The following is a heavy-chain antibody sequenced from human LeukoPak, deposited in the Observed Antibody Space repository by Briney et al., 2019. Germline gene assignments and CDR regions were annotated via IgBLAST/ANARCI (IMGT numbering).Heavy chain of an antibody. V-gene: IGHV3-30*18. D-gene: IGHD1-26*01. J-gene: IGHJ6*02. CDR3: AKGRVGANGYYYYGMDV. CDR1: GFTFSSFS. Sequence: GGSLRLSCAATGFTFSSFSMHWVRQAPGKGLEWVAVTSYDGSNRYYADSVKGRFTISRDNSKNTLYLQMNSLRTEDTAVYYCAKGRVGANGYYYYGMDVWGQGTTVTVSS. CDR2: TSYDGSNR.